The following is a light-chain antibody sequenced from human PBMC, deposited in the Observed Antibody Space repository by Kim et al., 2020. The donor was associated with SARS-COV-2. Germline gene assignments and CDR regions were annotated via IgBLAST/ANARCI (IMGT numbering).Light chain of an antibody. J-gene: IGKJ1*01. V-gene: IGKV3-11*01. CDR3: QQRSNWPVT. Sequence: DIVLTQSPATLSSSPGERATLSCRASQSISTSLAWFQQKPGQAPRLLIYDASNRATGIPARFSGSGSGTDFTLTISNLEPEDFAVYYCQQRSNWPVTFGQGTKLEI. CDR1: QSISTS. CDR2: DAS.